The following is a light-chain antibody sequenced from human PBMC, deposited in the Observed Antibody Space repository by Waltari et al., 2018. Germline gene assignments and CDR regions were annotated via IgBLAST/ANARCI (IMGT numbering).Light chain of an antibody. CDR2: GAS. Sequence: EIELTQSPGTLSLSPGERATLSCSASQSVSSWLAWYQQKPGQPPRLLIYGASSRATGIPDRFSGSGSGTDFSLTISRLEPEDSAVYYCQKYGTLPATFGQGTKVEVK. CDR1: QSVSSW. CDR3: QKYGTLPAT. J-gene: IGKJ1*01. V-gene: IGKV3-20*01.